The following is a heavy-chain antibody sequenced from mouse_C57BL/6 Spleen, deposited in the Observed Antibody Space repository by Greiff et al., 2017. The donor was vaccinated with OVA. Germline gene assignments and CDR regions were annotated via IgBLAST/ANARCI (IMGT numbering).Heavy chain of an antibody. Sequence: VQGVESGAELVRPGASVTLSCKASGYTFTDYEMHWVKQTPVHGLEWIGAIDPETGGTAYNQKFKGKAILTADKSSSTAYMELRSLTSEDSAVYYCTRGFPYGNFFFDYWGQGTTRTVSS. CDR1: GYTFTDYE. CDR3: TRGFPYGNFFFDY. J-gene: IGHJ2*01. V-gene: IGHV1-15*01. D-gene: IGHD2-1*01. CDR2: IDPETGGT.